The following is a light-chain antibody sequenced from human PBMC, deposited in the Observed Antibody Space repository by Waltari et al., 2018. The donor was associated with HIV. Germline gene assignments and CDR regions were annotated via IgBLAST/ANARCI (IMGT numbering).Light chain of an antibody. CDR3: SSYAGSNNHVV. CDR2: EVS. J-gene: IGLJ2*01. CDR1: SSNIGSNT. Sequence: QSVLTQPPSASGTPGQRVTVSCSGSSSNIGSNTVNWYQQHPGKAPKLMIYEVSTLHSGFPDRFSGSKSGNTASLTVSVLQAEDGADYYCSSYAGSNNHVVFGGGTKLTVL. V-gene: IGLV2-8*01.